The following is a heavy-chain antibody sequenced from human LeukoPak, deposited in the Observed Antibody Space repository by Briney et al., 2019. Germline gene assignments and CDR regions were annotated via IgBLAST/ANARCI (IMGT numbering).Heavy chain of an antibody. Sequence: GGSLRLSCAVSGFTVSTNYMSWVRQAPGKGLEWVSSISGSGDDTYYADSVKGRFTISRDNSKNTLYLQMNSLRAEDTAVYYCAKERYISGWSDSFHYWGQGTLVTVSS. CDR3: AKERYISGWSDSFHY. D-gene: IGHD6-19*01. V-gene: IGHV3-23*01. J-gene: IGHJ4*02. CDR2: ISGSGDDT. CDR1: GFTVSTNY.